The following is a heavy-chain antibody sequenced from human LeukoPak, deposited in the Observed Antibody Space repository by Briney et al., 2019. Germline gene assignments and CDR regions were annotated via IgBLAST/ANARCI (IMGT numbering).Heavy chain of an antibody. CDR1: GFSFSSYW. V-gene: IGHV3-74*01. J-gene: IGHJ4*02. CDR3: AREHVLAEFFDY. Sequence: GGSLRLSCAASGFSFSSYWMHWVRKTPGKGLVWISRIKNDGSSASYADSVKGRLTISRDNAKSMLFLQINSLSAEDTAIYYCAREHVLAEFFDYWGRGTLVTVSS. CDR2: IKNDGSSA. D-gene: IGHD3-16*01.